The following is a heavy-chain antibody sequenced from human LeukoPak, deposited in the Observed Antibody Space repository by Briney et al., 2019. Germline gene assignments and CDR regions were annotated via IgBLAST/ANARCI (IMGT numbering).Heavy chain of an antibody. J-gene: IGHJ4*02. CDR1: DDSITIYY. D-gene: IGHD3-22*01. V-gene: IGHV4-59*01. Sequence: SETLSLTCTVSDDSITIYYWTWIRQPPGKGLEWIGYIDHTGSTNYNPSLSSRVTISRDTSKNHFSLELSSVTAADTAVYYCARVTGYMIEDYFDYWGQGTLVTVSS. CDR2: IDHTGST. CDR3: ARVTGYMIEDYFDY.